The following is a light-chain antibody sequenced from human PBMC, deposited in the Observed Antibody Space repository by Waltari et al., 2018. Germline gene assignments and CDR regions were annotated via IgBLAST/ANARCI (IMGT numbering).Light chain of an antibody. CDR1: SSDVGGYNY. Sequence: QSALTQPASVSGSPGQSITISCTGTSSDVGGYNYVPWFQQHPGRAPKLMIYDVSKRPSGVSNRFSGSKSGNAASLTISGLQAEDEADYYCSSYTSISTLVFGVGTKVTVL. CDR3: SSYTSISTLV. J-gene: IGLJ3*02. V-gene: IGLV2-14*01. CDR2: DVS.